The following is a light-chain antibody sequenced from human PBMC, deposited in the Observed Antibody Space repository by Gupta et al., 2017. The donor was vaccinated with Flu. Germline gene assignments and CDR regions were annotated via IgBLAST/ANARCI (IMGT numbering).Light chain of an antibody. CDR2: GTS. CDR1: QSAGSN. Sequence: EIVMTQSPATLSVSPGERATLSCCASQSAGSNLAWYQQKSGQATRLLIYGTSTRATATPARFSGSGSGREFTLAISSLQSEDSAVYYCQQAGSFGQGTKLEIK. V-gene: IGKV3-15*01. CDR3: QQAGS. J-gene: IGKJ2*03.